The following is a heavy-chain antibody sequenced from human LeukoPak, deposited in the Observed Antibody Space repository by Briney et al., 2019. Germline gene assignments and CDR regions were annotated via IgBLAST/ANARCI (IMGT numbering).Heavy chain of an antibody. D-gene: IGHD4-17*01. CDR1: GFTFSNYA. CDR2: LSGSGGST. CDR3: AKEATVTPGNVNWFDT. V-gene: IGHV3-23*01. J-gene: IGHJ5*02. Sequence: GGSLRLSCAASGFTFSNYAMTWVRQAPGKGLEWVSTLSGSGGSTYFGDSVKGRFTISRDNSKNRLCLKMNSLRAEDTGVYYCAKEATVTPGNVNWFDTWGQGTLVTVSS.